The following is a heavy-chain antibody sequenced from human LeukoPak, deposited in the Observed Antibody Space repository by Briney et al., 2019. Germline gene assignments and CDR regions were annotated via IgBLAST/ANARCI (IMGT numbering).Heavy chain of an antibody. J-gene: IGHJ5*02. D-gene: IGHD2-21*02. Sequence: PSETLSLTCTVSGASISSSAYYWGWIRQPPGKGLEWIGSIGGSNYYRGSTYYNPSLKSRVTIHVDTSKDQFSLKLSSVAAADTAVYYCARLETSVTEHNWFDPWGQGTLVTVSS. CDR3: ARLETSVTEHNWFDP. CDR2: IGGSNYYRGST. CDR1: GASISSSAYY. V-gene: IGHV4-39*01.